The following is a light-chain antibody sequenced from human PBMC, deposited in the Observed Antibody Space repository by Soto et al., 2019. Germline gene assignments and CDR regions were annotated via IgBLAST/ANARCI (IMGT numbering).Light chain of an antibody. CDR1: SSDVDGYNY. V-gene: IGLV2-14*01. J-gene: IGLJ1*01. Sequence: QSALTQPASVSGSPGQSITISCTGTSSDVDGYNYVSWYQQHPGKAPKLMIYDVSDRPSGVSNLFSGSKAGNTASPTISVLQSEDEAEYFCSSHTSSSTPYVFGTGTKVTVL. CDR3: SSHTSSSTPYV. CDR2: DVS.